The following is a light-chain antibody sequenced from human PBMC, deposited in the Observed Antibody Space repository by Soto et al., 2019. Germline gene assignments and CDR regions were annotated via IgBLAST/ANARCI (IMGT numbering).Light chain of an antibody. V-gene: IGKV3-15*01. J-gene: IGKJ1*01. CDR1: QSVSSN. CDR3: QQYNNWPTWT. Sequence: EIVMTQSPATLSVSPGERATLSCRASQSVSSNLAWYQQKPGQAPRLLIYGASTRATGIPARFSGSGSGTEFTLTISSLQSEDFAVYYCQQYNNWPTWTFGHGTKLEIK. CDR2: GAS.